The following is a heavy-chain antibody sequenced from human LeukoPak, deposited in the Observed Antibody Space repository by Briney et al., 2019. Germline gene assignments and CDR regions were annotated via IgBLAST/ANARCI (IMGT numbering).Heavy chain of an antibody. V-gene: IGHV3-7*02. CDR2: IKQDGSEK. CDR3: ASFAYYDILTGYYYNEYFQH. CDR1: GFTFSSYW. D-gene: IGHD3-9*01. J-gene: IGHJ1*01. Sequence: GGSLTLSCAASGFTFSSYWMIWVREAPGKGLEGVANIKQDGSEKYYVHSVKGLFTISRESAKNSLYLQINSLRAEDTAVYYCASFAYYDILTGYYYNEYFQHWGQGTLVTVSS.